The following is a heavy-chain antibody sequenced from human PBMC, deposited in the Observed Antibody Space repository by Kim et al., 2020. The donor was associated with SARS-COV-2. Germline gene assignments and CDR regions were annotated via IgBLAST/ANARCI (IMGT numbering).Heavy chain of an antibody. CDR3: ARSYVFDDSGGRRSEAFDM. V-gene: IGHV5-51*01. CDR1: GYTFDSYW. D-gene: IGHD3-22*01. CDR2: IYPGDSDT. Sequence: GESLKISCKGLGYTFDSYWIGWVRQMSGKGLEWMGTIYPGDSDTRYSPSFQGQVTISADKSISTAYLQWSSLKASDTAMYYCARSYVFDDSGGRRSEAFDMWGQGTMVTVAS. J-gene: IGHJ3*02.